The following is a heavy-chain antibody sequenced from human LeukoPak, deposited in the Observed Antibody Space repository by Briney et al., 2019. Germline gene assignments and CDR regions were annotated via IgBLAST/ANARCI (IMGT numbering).Heavy chain of an antibody. D-gene: IGHD6-13*01. CDR3: ATVGSSWFYDY. Sequence: PGGSLRLSCAASGFTFSTYRMNWVRQAPGRGGDWVSYFSSSSGTMYYADSVRGRFTISRDIAKNSLYLQMNSLRAEDTAVYYCATVGSSWFYDYWGQGTLVTVSS. J-gene: IGHJ4*02. V-gene: IGHV3-48*01. CDR2: FSSSSGTM. CDR1: GFTFSTYR.